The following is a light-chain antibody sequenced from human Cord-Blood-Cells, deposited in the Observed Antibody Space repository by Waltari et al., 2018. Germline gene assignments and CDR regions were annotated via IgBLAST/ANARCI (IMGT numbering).Light chain of an antibody. CDR2: EVS. CDR1: SSDVGSYNL. Sequence: QSALTQPASVSGSPGQSITISCTGTSSDVGSYNLVSWYQQHPGKAPKLMIYEVSKRPSGFSNRFSGSKSGNTASRSISGLQAEDEADYYGCSYAGSSTIVVFGGGTKLTVL. CDR3: CSYAGSSTIVV. V-gene: IGLV2-23*02. J-gene: IGLJ2*01.